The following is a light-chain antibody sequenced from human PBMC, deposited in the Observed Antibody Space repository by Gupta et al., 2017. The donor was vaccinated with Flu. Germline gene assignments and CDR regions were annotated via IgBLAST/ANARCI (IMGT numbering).Light chain of an antibody. J-gene: IGLJ1*01. Sequence: SCTGTSSDVGGYNYVSWYQQHPGKAPKLMIFEVTKRPSGVPDRFSGSKSGNTASLTVSGLQAEDEADYYCSSYAGNNISFGTGTRVTVL. V-gene: IGLV2-8*01. CDR3: SSYAGNNIS. CDR1: SSDVGGYNY. CDR2: EVT.